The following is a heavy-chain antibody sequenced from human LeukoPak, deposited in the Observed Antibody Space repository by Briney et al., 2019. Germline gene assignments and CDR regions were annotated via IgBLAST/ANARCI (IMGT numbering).Heavy chain of an antibody. CDR2: INAGNGNT. J-gene: IGHJ5*02. Sequence: GASVKVSCKASGYTFSSYLMHWVPQAPGQGLEWMGWINAGNGNTKYSQKFQGRVTITRDTSASTAYMELSSLRSEDTAVYYCAREVVVGGGNWFDPWGQGTLVTVSS. V-gene: IGHV1-3*01. D-gene: IGHD2-2*01. CDR1: GYTFSSYL. CDR3: AREVVVGGGNWFDP.